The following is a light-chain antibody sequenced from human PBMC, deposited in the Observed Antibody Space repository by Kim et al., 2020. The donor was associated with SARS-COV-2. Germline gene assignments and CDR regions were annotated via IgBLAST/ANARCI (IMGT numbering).Light chain of an antibody. J-gene: IGKJ2*01. Sequence: SASIGDRVTITCRASQDIRNDLGWYQQKPGKAPELLIYAASSLQSGVPSRFAGSGSGTDFTLTISSLQPEDFATYYCLQDYNHPYTFGQGTKLEI. CDR3: LQDYNHPYT. V-gene: IGKV1-6*01. CDR2: AAS. CDR1: QDIRND.